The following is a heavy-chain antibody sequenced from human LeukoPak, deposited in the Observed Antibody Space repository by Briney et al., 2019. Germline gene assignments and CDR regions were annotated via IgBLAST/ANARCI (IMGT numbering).Heavy chain of an antibody. V-gene: IGHV3-30*12. J-gene: IGHJ3*02. D-gene: IGHD3-22*01. CDR1: GFTFSSYG. CDR3: ARNRAGELLNLNNYYDSSGYPPKRDAFDI. CDR2: ISYDGSNK. Sequence: QPGGSLRLSCAASGFTFSSYGMHWVRQAPGKGLEWVAVISYDGSNKYYADSVKGRFTISRDNAKNSLYLQMNSLRAEDTAVYYCARNRAGELLNLNNYYDSSGYPPKRDAFDIWGQGTMVTVSS.